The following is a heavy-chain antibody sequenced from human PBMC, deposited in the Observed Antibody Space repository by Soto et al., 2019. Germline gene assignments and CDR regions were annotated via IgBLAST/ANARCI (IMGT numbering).Heavy chain of an antibody. D-gene: IGHD3-3*01. CDR1: GYTFTGYY. CDR3: ARGSPFTIFGVVPLGYYYMEV. J-gene: IGHJ6*03. CDR2: INPNSGGT. Sequence: GASVKVSCKASGYTFTGYYMHWVRQAPGQGLEWMGWINPNSGGTNYAQKFQGWVTMTRDTSISTAYMELSRLRSDDTAVYYCARGSPFTIFGVVPLGYYYMEVWGKGTTVTVSS. V-gene: IGHV1-2*04.